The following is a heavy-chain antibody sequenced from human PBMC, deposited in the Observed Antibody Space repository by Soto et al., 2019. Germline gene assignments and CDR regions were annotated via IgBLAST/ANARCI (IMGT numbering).Heavy chain of an antibody. J-gene: IGHJ4*02. CDR1: GFTFSSYG. V-gene: IGHV3-30*18. CDR2: ISYDGSNK. CDR3: AKDHGYCDY. Sequence: QVQLVESGGGVVQPGRSLRLSCAASGFTFSSYGMHWVRQAPGKGLEWVAVISYDGSNKYYADSVKGRFTISRDNSKNTLYLQMNSLRVEDTAVYYCAKDHGYCDYWGQGTLVTVSS.